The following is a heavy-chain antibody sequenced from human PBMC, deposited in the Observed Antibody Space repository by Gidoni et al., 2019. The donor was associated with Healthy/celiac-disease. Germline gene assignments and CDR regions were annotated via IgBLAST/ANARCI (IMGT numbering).Heavy chain of an antibody. Sequence: EVQLVESGGGLVQPGGSLRLSCAASGFTFSRYSMNWVRQAPGKGLEWVSYISSSSSTIYYADSVKGRFTISRDNAKNSLYLQMNSLRAEDTAVYYCASFDYSNYDYYYMDVRGKGTTVTVSS. CDR3: ASFDYSNYDYYYMDV. CDR1: GFTFSRYS. CDR2: ISSSSSTI. V-gene: IGHV3-48*01. D-gene: IGHD4-4*01. J-gene: IGHJ6*03.